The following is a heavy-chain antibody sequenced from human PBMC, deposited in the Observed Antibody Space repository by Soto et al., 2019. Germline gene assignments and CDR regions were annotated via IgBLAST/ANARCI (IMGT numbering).Heavy chain of an antibody. CDR3: ATVRFPTAVNDAMDV. Sequence: EMQLLESGGGLVQPGGSLRLSCAASGFSFSDYAMSWVRQAPGKGLEWVSAIPVSGDTTYYADSVKGRFTISRDNSKNTLFLQMNGLRAEDTAVYHCATVRFPTAVNDAMDVWGQGTTVAVSS. CDR2: IPVSGDTT. D-gene: IGHD2-2*01. V-gene: IGHV3-23*01. J-gene: IGHJ6*02. CDR1: GFSFSDYA.